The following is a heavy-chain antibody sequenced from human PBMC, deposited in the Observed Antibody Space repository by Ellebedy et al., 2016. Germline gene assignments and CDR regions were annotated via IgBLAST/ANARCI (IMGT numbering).Heavy chain of an antibody. CDR1: GGSISSGGYS. CDR3: ARDERIGDYYYMDV. CDR2: IYHSGST. Sequence: SETLSLXCAVSGGSISSGGYSWSWIRQPPGKGLEWIGYIYHSGSTYYNPSLKSRVTISVDRSKNQFSLKLSSVTAADTAVYYCARDERIGDYYYMDVWGKGTTVTVSS. D-gene: IGHD3-10*01. J-gene: IGHJ6*03. V-gene: IGHV4-30-2*01.